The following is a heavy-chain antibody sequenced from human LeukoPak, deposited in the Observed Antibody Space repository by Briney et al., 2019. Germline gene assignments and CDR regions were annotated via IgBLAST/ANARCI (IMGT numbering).Heavy chain of an antibody. CDR2: ISYDGSDK. Sequence: GGSLRLSCAASGFTFTRSGMHWVRQAPGKGLEWLAVISYDGSDKYCADSVKGRFTISRDNSKNTLYLQMNSLRAEDTAVYYCAKDRSGSWSFDYWGQGTLATVSS. D-gene: IGHD6-13*01. CDR3: AKDRSGSWSFDY. CDR1: GFTFTRSG. V-gene: IGHV3-30*18. J-gene: IGHJ4*02.